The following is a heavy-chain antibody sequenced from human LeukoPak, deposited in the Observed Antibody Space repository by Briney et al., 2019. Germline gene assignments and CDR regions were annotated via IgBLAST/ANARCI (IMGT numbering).Heavy chain of an antibody. D-gene: IGHD4-17*01. CDR2: SHYSKTT. Sequence: SETLSLTCTVSDGSITNYYWSWIRQPPGKGLEWIAYSHYSKTTTYHPSLRSRATVSVDASKNQFSLKLSSVTAADTAVYYCARHAGNHYGDFFDYWGQGTLDTVSS. CDR3: ARHAGNHYGDFFDY. J-gene: IGHJ4*02. CDR1: DGSITNYY. V-gene: IGHV4-59*08.